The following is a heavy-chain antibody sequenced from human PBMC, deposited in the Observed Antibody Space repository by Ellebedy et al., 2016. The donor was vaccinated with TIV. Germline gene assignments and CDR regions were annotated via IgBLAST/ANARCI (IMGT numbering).Heavy chain of an antibody. D-gene: IGHD2-2*01. J-gene: IGHJ4*02. Sequence: ASAKVSCXASGYSFATYGISWVRQPPGQGLEWMGWISTHYGKTHYVQKFQGRVTLTSDTSTSTVYMELTTLRSDDTAEYYCSRSEGDFWGQGTLVTVSS. V-gene: IGHV1-18*01. CDR1: GYSFATYG. CDR2: ISTHYGKT. CDR3: SRSEGDF.